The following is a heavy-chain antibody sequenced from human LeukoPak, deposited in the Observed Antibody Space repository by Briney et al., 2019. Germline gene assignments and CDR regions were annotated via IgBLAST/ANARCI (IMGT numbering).Heavy chain of an antibody. J-gene: IGHJ4*02. CDR3: ARDQSPWSSEAFFDY. D-gene: IGHD3-3*01. CDR1: GGSISSGDYY. V-gene: IGHV4-30-4*08. CDR2: IYYSGST. Sequence: SETLSLTCTVSGGSISSGDYYWSWIRQPPGKGLEWIVYIYYSGSTYYNPSLKSRVTISVDTSKNQFSLKLSSVTAVDTAVYYCARDQSPWSSEAFFDYWGQGTLVTVSS.